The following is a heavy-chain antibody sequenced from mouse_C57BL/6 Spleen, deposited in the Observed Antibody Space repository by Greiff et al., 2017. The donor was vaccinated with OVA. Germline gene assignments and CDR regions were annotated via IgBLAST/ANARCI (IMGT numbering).Heavy chain of an antibody. Sequence: EVQLQQSGPELVKPGASVKISCKASGYTFTDYYMNWVKQSNGKSLEWIGDINPNNGGTSYNQKFKGKATLTVDKSSSTAYMELRSLTSEDSAVYYCARYGRWYFDVWGTGTTVTVSS. CDR2: INPNNGGT. V-gene: IGHV1-26*01. J-gene: IGHJ1*03. CDR1: GYTFTDYY. D-gene: IGHD2-10*02. CDR3: ARYGRWYFDV.